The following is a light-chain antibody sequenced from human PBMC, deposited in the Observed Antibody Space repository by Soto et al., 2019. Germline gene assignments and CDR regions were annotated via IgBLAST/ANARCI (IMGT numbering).Light chain of an antibody. CDR1: QSISFY. CDR3: QQSYSIPIT. CDR2: AAS. J-gene: IGKJ5*01. Sequence: DIHMTQSPYSLSASVGDGVTITCRASQSISFYLNWYPQKPGKAHKVLIYAASNLQSGVPSRFSGGGAGTDFTRTISSLKPEDFATYYCQQSYSIPITVGQGTRLEIK. V-gene: IGKV1-39*01.